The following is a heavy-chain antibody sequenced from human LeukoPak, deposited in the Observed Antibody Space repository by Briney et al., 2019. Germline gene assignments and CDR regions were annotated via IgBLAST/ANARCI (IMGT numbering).Heavy chain of an antibody. J-gene: IGHJ6*02. CDR1: GGTFSSYA. CDR3: ARVSSLNCGGDCYDVNYYYYYGMDV. Sequence: SVKVSCKASGGTFSSYAISWVRQAPGQGLEWMGGIIPIFGTANYAQKFQGRVTITADESTSTAYMELSSLRSEDTAVYYYARVSSLNCGGDCYDVNYYYYYGMDVWGQGTTVTVSS. CDR2: IIPIFGTA. D-gene: IGHD2-21*02. V-gene: IGHV1-69*13.